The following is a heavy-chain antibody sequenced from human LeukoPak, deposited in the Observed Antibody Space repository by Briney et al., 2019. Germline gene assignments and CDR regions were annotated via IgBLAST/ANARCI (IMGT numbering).Heavy chain of an antibody. CDR3: ARNWGAAGWSNYYGMDV. CDR2: IYYSGST. Sequence: PSETLSLTCTVSGGSMNNRDYYWSWIRQPPGKGLEWLGYIYYSGSTYYNPSLKSRITLSEDTPKNQFSLKLKSVTAADTAVYFCARNWGAAGWSNYYGMDVWGQGTTVIVSS. J-gene: IGHJ6*02. CDR1: GGSMNNRDYY. D-gene: IGHD7-27*01. V-gene: IGHV4-30-4*01.